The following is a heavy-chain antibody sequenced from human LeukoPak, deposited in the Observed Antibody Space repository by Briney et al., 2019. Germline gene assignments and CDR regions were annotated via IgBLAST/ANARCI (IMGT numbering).Heavy chain of an antibody. Sequence: GGSLRLSCAASGFTFSSYAMSWVRQAPGKGLERVSAISGSGGSTYYADSVKGRFTISRDNSKNTLYLQMNSLRAEDTAVYYCAKDHTIFGGFDYWGQGTLVTVSS. V-gene: IGHV3-23*01. D-gene: IGHD3-10*02. CDR2: ISGSGGST. CDR3: AKDHTIFGGFDY. J-gene: IGHJ4*02. CDR1: GFTFSSYA.